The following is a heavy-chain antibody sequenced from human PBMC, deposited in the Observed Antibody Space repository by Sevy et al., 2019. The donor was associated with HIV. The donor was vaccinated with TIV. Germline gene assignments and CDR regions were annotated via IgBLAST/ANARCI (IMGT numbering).Heavy chain of an antibody. V-gene: IGHV3-48*01. D-gene: IGHD6-13*01. CDR3: ARLSGYSSSWSYFDY. CDR1: GFTFSSYS. J-gene: IGHJ4*02. Sequence: GGSLRLSCAASGFTFSSYSMNWVRQAPGKGLEWVSCFSGSGSTIYYADSVKGRFTISRDNAKNSLYLQMNSLRAEDTAVYYCARLSGYSSSWSYFDYWGQGTLVTVSS. CDR2: FSGSGSTI.